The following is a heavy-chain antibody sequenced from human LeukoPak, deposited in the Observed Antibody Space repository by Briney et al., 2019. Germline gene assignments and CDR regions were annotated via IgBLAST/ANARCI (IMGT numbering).Heavy chain of an antibody. CDR3: ARGLTGYYNNWFDP. Sequence: ASVKVSCKASGYTFTTYYVHWVRQAPGQGLEWMGVLNPGGGTTSYAQKFQGRVSMTSDTSTSTVYIDLSSLRSEDTAVYYCARGLTGYYNNWFDPWGQVTLVTVSS. V-gene: IGHV1-46*01. J-gene: IGHJ5*02. CDR2: LNPGGGTT. CDR1: GYTFTTYY. D-gene: IGHD3-9*01.